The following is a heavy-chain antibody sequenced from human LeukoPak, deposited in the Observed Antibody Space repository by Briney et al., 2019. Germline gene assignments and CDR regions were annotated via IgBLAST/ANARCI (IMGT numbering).Heavy chain of an antibody. CDR2: INRSGST. J-gene: IGHJ4*02. V-gene: IGHV4-34*01. CDR3: ARGARGYSSSWFDY. Sequence: KPSETLSLTCAVYGGSSSVYYWSWIRQPPGKGLEWIGEINRSGSTNYNPSLKSRVTISVDTSKNQFSLKVSSVTAADTAVYYCARGARGYSSSWFDYWGQGTLVTVSS. CDR1: GGSSSVYY. D-gene: IGHD6-13*01.